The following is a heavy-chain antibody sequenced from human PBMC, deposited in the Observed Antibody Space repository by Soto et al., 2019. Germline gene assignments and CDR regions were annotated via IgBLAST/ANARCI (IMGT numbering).Heavy chain of an antibody. CDR2: ISGSGGST. Sequence: EVQLLESGGGLVQPGGSLRLSCAASGFTFSSYAMSWVRQAPGKGLEWVSAISGSGGSTYYADSVKGRFTISRDNSKNTLYLQMNSLRAEDTAVYYCAKGNGWYIPPSDAFDIWGQGTMVTVSS. J-gene: IGHJ3*02. CDR3: AKGNGWYIPPSDAFDI. CDR1: GFTFSSYA. D-gene: IGHD6-19*01. V-gene: IGHV3-23*01.